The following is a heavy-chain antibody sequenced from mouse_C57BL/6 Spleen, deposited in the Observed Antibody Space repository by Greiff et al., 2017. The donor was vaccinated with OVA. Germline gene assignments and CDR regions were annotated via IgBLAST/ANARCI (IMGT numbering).Heavy chain of an antibody. V-gene: IGHV1-69*01. D-gene: IGHD1-1*01. CDR1: GYTFTSYW. J-gene: IGHJ2*01. CDR3: ARRTTVVPNYFDY. Sequence: VQLQQSGAELVMPGASVKLSCKASGYTFTSYWMHWVKQRPGQGLEWIGEIDPSDSYTNYNQKFKGKSTLTVDKSSSTAYMQLSSLTSEDSAVYYCARRTTVVPNYFDYWGQGTTLTVSS. CDR2: IDPSDSYT.